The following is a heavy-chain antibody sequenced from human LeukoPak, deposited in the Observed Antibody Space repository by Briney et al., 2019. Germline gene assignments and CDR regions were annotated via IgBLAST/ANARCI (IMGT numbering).Heavy chain of an antibody. CDR2: ISGSGGST. Sequence: GGSLRLSCAASGFTFSSYSMSWVRQAPGKGLEWVSAISGSGGSTYYADSVKGRFTISRDNSKNTLYLQMNSLRAEDTAVYYCAKVDSGSYRYYFDYWGQGTLVTVSS. J-gene: IGHJ4*02. V-gene: IGHV3-23*01. D-gene: IGHD1-26*01. CDR3: AKVDSGSYRYYFDY. CDR1: GFTFSSYS.